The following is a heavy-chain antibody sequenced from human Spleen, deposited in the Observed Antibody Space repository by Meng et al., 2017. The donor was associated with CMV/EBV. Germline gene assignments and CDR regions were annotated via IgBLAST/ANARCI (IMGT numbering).Heavy chain of an antibody. CDR1: GYTFTSYN. J-gene: IGHJ6*02. V-gene: IGHV1-18*01. CDR2: ISTYNGNT. CDR3: ARVTSTSIKYAMDV. Sequence: ASVKVSCKVSGYTFTSYNIKWVRQAPGQGLEWIGWISTYNGNTNYAQKVQGRVTMTTDTSTSTAYIEVRSLRSDDTAVYYCARVTSTSIKYAMDVWGQGTTVTVSS. D-gene: IGHD2-2*01.